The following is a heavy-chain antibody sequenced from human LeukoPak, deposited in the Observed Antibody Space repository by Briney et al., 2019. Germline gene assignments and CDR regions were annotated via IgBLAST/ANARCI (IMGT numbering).Heavy chain of an antibody. Sequence: QPGGSLRLSCAASGFTFSSYWMHWVRQAPGKGLVWVSRINSNRSSTSYADSVKGRFTISRDNAKNTLYLQMNSLRAEDTAVYYCAREETLAVAGSSNAFDIWGQGTMVTVSS. CDR1: GFTFSSYW. J-gene: IGHJ3*02. V-gene: IGHV3-74*01. D-gene: IGHD6-19*01. CDR3: AREETLAVAGSSNAFDI. CDR2: INSNRSST.